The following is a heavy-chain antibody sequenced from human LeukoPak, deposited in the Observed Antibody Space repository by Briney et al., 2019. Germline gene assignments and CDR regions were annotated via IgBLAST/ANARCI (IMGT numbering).Heavy chain of an antibody. CDR2: IYYSGST. J-gene: IGHJ6*04. CDR1: GGSISNYY. V-gene: IGHV4-59*01. D-gene: IGHD3-10*01. CDR3: ARVATMVRGSNGMDV. Sequence: PSETLSLTCTVSGGSISNYYWTWIRQPPGKGLEWIGYIYYSGSTNYNPSLRSRATMSVDTSKKQFSLNLSSVTAADTALYYCARVATMVRGSNGMDVWGKGTTVTVSS.